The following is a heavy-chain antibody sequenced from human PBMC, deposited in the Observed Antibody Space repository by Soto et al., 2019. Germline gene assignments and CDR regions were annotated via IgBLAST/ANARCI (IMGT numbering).Heavy chain of an antibody. CDR3: AGHLWDTDY. J-gene: IGHJ4*02. Sequence: EVQLLESGGGLVQTGGSQIVSCAASGFTFSDYGMSWVRQAPGKGLEWVSSINNAGVNTHYAGSVEGRFTISRDNSKNTLSLLIHSLRAEDTAIYDCAGHLWDTDYCGQGTLVTVSS. CDR2: INNAGVNT. CDR1: GFTFSDYG. V-gene: IGHV3-23*01. D-gene: IGHD1-26*01.